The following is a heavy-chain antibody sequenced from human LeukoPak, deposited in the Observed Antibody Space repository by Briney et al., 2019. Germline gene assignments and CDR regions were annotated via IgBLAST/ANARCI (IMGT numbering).Heavy chain of an antibody. Sequence: GESLRLSCAASGVTVSTSYMIWVRQAPGKGLEWVSAIYGEGNTYYADSVKGQFTISRDDSKNTLSLQMTRLRAADTAIYYCARDSTTWSRAGYWGQGTLVTVSS. CDR1: GVTVSTSY. V-gene: IGHV3-53*01. J-gene: IGHJ4*02. CDR3: ARDSTTWSRAGY. CDR2: IYGEGNT. D-gene: IGHD6-13*01.